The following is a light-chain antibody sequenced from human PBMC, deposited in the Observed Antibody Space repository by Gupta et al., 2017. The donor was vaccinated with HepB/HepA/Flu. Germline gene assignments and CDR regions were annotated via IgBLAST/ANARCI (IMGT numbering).Light chain of an antibody. J-gene: IGKJ3*01. CDR2: KGS. Sequence: DVVMTQSPLSLPVTLGQPASISCRSSQSLVYSDGNTYLNWFQQRPGQSPRRLIYKGSNRDSGLPDRISSSASGADMRLIISMVAADDVVVYCCRQGKPWPSTFGHGTKVDIK. V-gene: IGKV2-30*01. CDR3: RQGKPWPST. CDR1: QSLVYSDGNTY.